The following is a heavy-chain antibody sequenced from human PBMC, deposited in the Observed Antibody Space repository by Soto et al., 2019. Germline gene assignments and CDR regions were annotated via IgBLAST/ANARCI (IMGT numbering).Heavy chain of an antibody. Sequence: LTCTVSGGSISSYYWSWIRQPPGKGLEWIGYIYYSGSTNYNPSLKSRVTISVDTSKNQFSLKLSSVTAADTAVYYCARVYGDYLDYWGQGTLVTVSS. V-gene: IGHV4-59*01. CDR1: GGSISSYY. CDR3: ARVYGDYLDY. J-gene: IGHJ4*02. CDR2: IYYSGST. D-gene: IGHD4-17*01.